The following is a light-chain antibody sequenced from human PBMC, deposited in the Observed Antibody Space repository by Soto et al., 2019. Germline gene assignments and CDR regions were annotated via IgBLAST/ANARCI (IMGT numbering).Light chain of an antibody. CDR2: DAS. Sequence: EIVLTQSPATLSLSPGERATLSCRASQSVSRYLAWYQQKPGQAPRLLIYDASNRATGIPARFSGSGSGTDFTLTISSLEPEDFAVYYCQQRWTFGQGTKVDIK. J-gene: IGKJ1*01. CDR3: QQRWT. CDR1: QSVSRY. V-gene: IGKV3-11*01.